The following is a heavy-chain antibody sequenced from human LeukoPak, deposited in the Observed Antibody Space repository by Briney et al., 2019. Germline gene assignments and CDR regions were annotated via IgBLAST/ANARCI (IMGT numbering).Heavy chain of an antibody. V-gene: IGHV4-59*01. D-gene: IGHD6-19*01. CDR3: ARERGAGTLDY. Sequence: PSETLSLTCTVSGGSISSYYWSWIRQPPGKGLEWIGYIYYSGSTNYNPSLKSRVTISVDTSKNLFSLKLSSVTAADTAVYYCARERGAGTLDYWGQGTLVTVSS. J-gene: IGHJ4*02. CDR1: GGSISSYY. CDR2: IYYSGST.